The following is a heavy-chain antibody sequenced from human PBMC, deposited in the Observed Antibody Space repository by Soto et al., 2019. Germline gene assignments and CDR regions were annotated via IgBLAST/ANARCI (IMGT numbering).Heavy chain of an antibody. D-gene: IGHD3-22*01. CDR3: RRAKITKIVPETF. CDR2: IYYSGTT. CDR1: GGSVNSATYY. Sequence: SETLSLTCTVSGGSVNSATYYWSWIRHPPGKGLEWIGYIYYSGTTKYNPSLKSRVTISVDTSKNQFSLNLSSVTAADTAIYYWRRAKITKIVPETFWGQETLVTVPS. J-gene: IGHJ4*02. V-gene: IGHV4-61*01.